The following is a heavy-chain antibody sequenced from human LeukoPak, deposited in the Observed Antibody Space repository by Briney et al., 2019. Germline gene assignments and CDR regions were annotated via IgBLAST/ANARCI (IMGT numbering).Heavy chain of an antibody. CDR3: ARGRDSRGYQFKGFDY. V-gene: IGHV4-61*02. CDR1: GDSISSGDYY. CDR2: IYSSGRT. J-gene: IGHJ4*02. Sequence: SETLSLTCIVSGDSISSGDYYWSWIRQPAGKGLEWIGRIYSSGRTHYNPSLKSRVTISVDTSKNQFSLKLSSVTAADAAVYYCARGRDSRGYQFKGFDYWGQGTLVTVSS. D-gene: IGHD3-22*01.